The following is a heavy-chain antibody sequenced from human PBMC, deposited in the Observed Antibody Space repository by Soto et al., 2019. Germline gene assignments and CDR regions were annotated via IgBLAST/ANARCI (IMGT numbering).Heavy chain of an antibody. Sequence: QVQLVQSGAEVKKPGSSVKVSCKASGGTLSTYDISWVRQAPGQGLEWMGGIIPIFGTANYAQMFQGRVTITADMSTSTAYMELSSLTSADTAVYYCAREPQDGSGSYFDSWGQGTLVTVSS. CDR1: GGTLSTYD. D-gene: IGHD3-10*01. CDR2: IIPIFGTA. CDR3: AREPQDGSGSYFDS. J-gene: IGHJ4*02. V-gene: IGHV1-69*06.